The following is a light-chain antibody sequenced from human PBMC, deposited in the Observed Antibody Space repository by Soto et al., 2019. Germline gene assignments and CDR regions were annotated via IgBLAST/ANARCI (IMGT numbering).Light chain of an antibody. CDR1: DSKIGSNV. J-gene: IGLJ1*01. CDR2: TYN. V-gene: IGLV1-44*01. Sequence: QSVLTQSPSASGPPGQRVVISCSGSDSKIGSNVVNWYQQFPGTAPKLLIYTYNRRPSGVPDRFSGSKSGTSASLVISGLQSEDEADYYCATWDDRLRGYVFGTGTKVTVL. CDR3: ATWDDRLRGYV.